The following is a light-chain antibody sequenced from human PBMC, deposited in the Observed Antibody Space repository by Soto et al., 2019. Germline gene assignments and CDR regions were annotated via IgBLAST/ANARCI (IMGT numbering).Light chain of an antibody. J-gene: IGLJ1*01. V-gene: IGLV2-8*01. Sequence: QSVLARPPSASGSFGQSVTISCTGTSSEVGGYNYVSWYQQHPGKAPKLMIYEVSERPSGVPDRFSGSKSGNTASLTVSGLQADDEADYYCSSYSGTNYHYVFGTGTKVTVL. CDR2: EVS. CDR3: SSYSGTNYHYV. CDR1: SSEVGGYNY.